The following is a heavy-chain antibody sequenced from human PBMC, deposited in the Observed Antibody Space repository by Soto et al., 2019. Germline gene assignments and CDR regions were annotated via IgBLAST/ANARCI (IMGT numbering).Heavy chain of an antibody. D-gene: IGHD4-17*01. CDR1: CGSISSYY. V-gene: IGHV4-4*07. J-gene: IGHJ5*02. Sequence: ASETLSLTCTFSCGSISSYYWSWIRQPAGKGLEWMGRIYTSGSTYYNPSLKSRVTISVDTSKNQFSLKLSSVTAADTAVYYCARGVATVTTRRANWFDPWGQGALVTVSS. CDR3: ARGVATVTTRRANWFDP. CDR2: IYTSGST.